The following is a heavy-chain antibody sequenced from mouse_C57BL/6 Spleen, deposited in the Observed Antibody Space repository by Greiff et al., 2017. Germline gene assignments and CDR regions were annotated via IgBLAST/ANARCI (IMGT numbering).Heavy chain of an antibody. CDR2: INPNNGGT. Sequence: EVQLQQSGPELVKPGASVKIPCKASGYTFTDYNMDWVKQSHGKSLEWIGDINPNNGGTSYNQKFKGKATLTVAKSSSTANMEPRSLTSEDTAVYYCERGTTVVAKDAMDYWGQGTSVTVSS. CDR3: ERGTTVVAKDAMDY. J-gene: IGHJ4*01. CDR1: GYTFTDYN. D-gene: IGHD1-1*01. V-gene: IGHV1-18*01.